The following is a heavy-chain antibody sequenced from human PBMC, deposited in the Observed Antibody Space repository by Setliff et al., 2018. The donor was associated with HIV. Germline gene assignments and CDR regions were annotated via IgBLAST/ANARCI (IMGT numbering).Heavy chain of an antibody. V-gene: IGHV1-46*01. J-gene: IGHJ3*02. CDR3: ARAGGGATDQAFDI. CDR1: GHTFTSYF. Sequence: GASVKVSCKAFGHTFTSYFLHWVRQAPGQGLEWLGIIDPIGGATNNAQKLQGRLTVTTDTSTGTLYMELSNLRSDDSAVYYCARAGGGATDQAFDIWGQGTMVTVSS. D-gene: IGHD2-2*01. CDR2: IDPIGGAT.